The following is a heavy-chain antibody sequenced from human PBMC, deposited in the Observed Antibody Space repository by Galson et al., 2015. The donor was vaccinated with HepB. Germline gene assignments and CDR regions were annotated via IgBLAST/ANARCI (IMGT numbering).Heavy chain of an antibody. Sequence: SLRLSCAASGFTFSSYAMHWVRQAPGKGLEWVAVISHDGSNKYYADSVKGRFTISRDNSKNTLYLQMNSLRAEDTAVYYCARDPNYYGSGSYYDYWGQGTLVTVSS. CDR2: ISHDGSNK. V-gene: IGHV3-30*04. CDR3: ARDPNYYGSGSYYDY. D-gene: IGHD3-10*01. CDR1: GFTFSSYA. J-gene: IGHJ4*02.